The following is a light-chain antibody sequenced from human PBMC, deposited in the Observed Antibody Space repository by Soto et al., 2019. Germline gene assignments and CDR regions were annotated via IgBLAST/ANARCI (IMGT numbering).Light chain of an antibody. Sequence: EIVLTQSPATLSLSPGERATLSCRVSQSVGSDLAWYQQKPGQAPRLLIYTAAYRPTGIPARFSGSGSGTDFTLIISSLEAEDLAVYYCQQRRSCPLTCGPGTTVDLK. V-gene: IGKV3-11*01. CDR1: QSVGSD. J-gene: IGKJ3*01. CDR2: TAA. CDR3: QQRRSCPLT.